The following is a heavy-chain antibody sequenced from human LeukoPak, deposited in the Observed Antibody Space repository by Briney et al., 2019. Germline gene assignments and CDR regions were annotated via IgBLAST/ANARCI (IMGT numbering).Heavy chain of an antibody. D-gene: IGHD4-17*01. CDR3: ARDGDYAFDY. V-gene: IGHV4-59*01. CDR2: VYHSGTT. Sequence: SETLSLTCTVSGGSISSYYWSWIRQPPGKGLEWIAYVYHSGTTNYNPSLKSRVTIFVDTSKNQSSLKLTSVTAADTAVYFCARDGDYAFDYWGQGTLVTVSS. CDR1: GGSISSYY. J-gene: IGHJ4*02.